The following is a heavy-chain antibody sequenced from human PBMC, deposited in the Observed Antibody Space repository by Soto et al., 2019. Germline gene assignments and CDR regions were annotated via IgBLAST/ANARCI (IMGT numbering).Heavy chain of an antibody. CDR1: GFTFSSYG. CDR2: IWYDGSNK. CDR3: ARVEGYYDSSGSVYYYGMDV. V-gene: IGHV3-33*01. J-gene: IGHJ6*02. D-gene: IGHD3-22*01. Sequence: PGGSLRLSCAASGFTFSSYGMHWVRQAPGKGLEWVAVIWYDGSNKYYADSVKGRFTISRDNSKNTLYLQMNSLRAEDTAVYYCARVEGYYDSSGSVYYYGMDVWDQGTTVTVSS.